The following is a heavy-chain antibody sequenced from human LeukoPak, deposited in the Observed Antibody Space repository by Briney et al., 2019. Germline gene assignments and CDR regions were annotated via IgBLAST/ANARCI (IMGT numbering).Heavy chain of an antibody. CDR1: GYTFTSYG. D-gene: IGHD5-24*01. V-gene: IGHV1-18*01. CDR3: ARSGLQLKFDWFDP. Sequence: ASVKVSCKASGYTFTSYGISWVRQAPGQGLEWMGWISAYNGNTNYAQKLQGRVTMTTDTSTSTAYMKLRSLRSDDTAVYYCARSGLQLKFDWFDPWGQGTLVTVSS. CDR2: ISAYNGNT. J-gene: IGHJ5*02.